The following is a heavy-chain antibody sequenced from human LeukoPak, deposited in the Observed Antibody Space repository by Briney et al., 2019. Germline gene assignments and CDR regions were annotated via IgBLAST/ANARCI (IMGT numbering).Heavy chain of an antibody. CDR2: TFYSGST. CDR3: ARATLNCSSGSCYFHFDY. Sequence: SETLSLTCTVSGGSISTYYWNWIRQPPGKGLDWIGYTFYSGSTNYNPSLKSRVTISVDTSRNQFSLKLSSVTAADTAVYYCARATLNCSSGSCYFHFDYWGQGTLVTVSS. V-gene: IGHV4-59*01. CDR1: GGSISTYY. J-gene: IGHJ4*02. D-gene: IGHD2-15*01.